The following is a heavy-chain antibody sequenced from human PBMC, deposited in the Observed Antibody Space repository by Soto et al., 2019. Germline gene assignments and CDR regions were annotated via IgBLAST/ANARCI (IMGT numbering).Heavy chain of an antibody. CDR1: GFTVSSNY. CDR3: AREVLDDYGDYGVGAFDI. J-gene: IGHJ3*02. CDR2: IYSGGST. V-gene: IGHV3-66*01. D-gene: IGHD4-17*01. Sequence: EVQLVESGGGLVQPGGSLRLSCAASGFTVSSNYMSWVRQAPGKGLEWVSVIYSGGSTYYADSVKGRFTISRDNSKNTLYLQMNSLRAEDTAVYYCAREVLDDYGDYGVGAFDIWGQGTMVTVSS.